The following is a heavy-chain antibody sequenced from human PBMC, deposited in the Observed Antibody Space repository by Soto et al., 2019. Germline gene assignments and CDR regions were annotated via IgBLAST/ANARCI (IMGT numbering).Heavy chain of an antibody. Sequence: SETLSLTCTVSGGSISSGGYYWSWIRQHPGKGLEWIGYIYYSGSTYYNPSLKSRVTISVDTSKNQFSLKLSSVTAADTAVYYCARGERYYYGSGDYWGQGTLVTVSS. CDR3: ARGERYYYGSGDY. CDR2: IYYSGST. V-gene: IGHV4-30-4*08. J-gene: IGHJ4*02. CDR1: GGSISSGGYY. D-gene: IGHD3-10*01.